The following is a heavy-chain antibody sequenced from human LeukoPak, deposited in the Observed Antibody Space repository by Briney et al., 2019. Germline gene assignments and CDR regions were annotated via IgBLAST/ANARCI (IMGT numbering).Heavy chain of an antibody. Sequence: GGSLRFSCAASGFTFSSYWMSWVRQAPGKGLEWVANIKQDGSETYYVDSVKGRFTISRDNAKNSVYLQMNSLRAEDTAVYYCAREYSSSSYYWGQGTLVTVSS. J-gene: IGHJ4*02. CDR3: AREYSSSSYY. D-gene: IGHD6-6*01. V-gene: IGHV3-7*01. CDR1: GFTFSSYW. CDR2: IKQDGSET.